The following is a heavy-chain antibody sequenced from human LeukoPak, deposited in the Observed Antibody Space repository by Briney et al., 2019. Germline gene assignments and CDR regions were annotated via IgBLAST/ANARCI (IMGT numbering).Heavy chain of an antibody. Sequence: SETLSLTCAVYGGSFSGYYWSWIRQPPGKGLEWIGEINHSGSTNYNPSLKSRVTISVDTSKNQFSLKLSSVTAADTAVYYCARGWGSYSPFDYWGQGTLVTVSS. CDR2: INHSGST. CDR3: ARGWGSYSPFDY. CDR1: GGSFSGYY. V-gene: IGHV4-34*01. J-gene: IGHJ4*02. D-gene: IGHD1-26*01.